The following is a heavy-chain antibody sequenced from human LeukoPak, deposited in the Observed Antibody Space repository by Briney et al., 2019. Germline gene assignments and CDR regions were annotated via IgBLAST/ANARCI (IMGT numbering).Heavy chain of an antibody. V-gene: IGHV4-59*01. CDR1: GGSISSYY. D-gene: IGHD6-13*01. Sequence: PSETLSLTCTVSGGSISSYYWSWIRQPPGKGLEWIGYIYYSGSTNYNPSLKSRVTISVDTSKNQFSLKLSSVTAADTAVSYCARDGYSSSWGGNWFDPWGQGTLVTVSS. CDR3: ARDGYSSSWGGNWFDP. CDR2: IYYSGST. J-gene: IGHJ5*02.